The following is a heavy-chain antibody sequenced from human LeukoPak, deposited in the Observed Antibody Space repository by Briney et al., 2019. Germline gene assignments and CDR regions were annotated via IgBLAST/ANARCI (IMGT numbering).Heavy chain of an antibody. V-gene: IGHV3-23*01. J-gene: IGHJ6*02. CDR3: AKFVGRPYYYGMDV. D-gene: IGHD2-15*01. CDR1: GFTFSSYA. CDR2: ISGSGGST. Sequence: AGSLRLSCAASGFTFSSYAMSWVRQAPGKGLEWVSAISGSGGSTYYADSVKGRFTISRDNSKNTLYLQMNSLRAEDTAVYYCAKFVGRPYYYGMDVWGQGTTVTVSS.